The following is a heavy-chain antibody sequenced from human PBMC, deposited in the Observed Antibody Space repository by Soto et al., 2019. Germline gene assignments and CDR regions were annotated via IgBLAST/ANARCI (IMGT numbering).Heavy chain of an antibody. CDR1: GITFGRYA. J-gene: IGHJ6*02. D-gene: IGHD3-3*01. V-gene: IGHV3-30*18. Sequence: GGSLRLSCAASGITFGRYAMHWVRQAPGKGLEGVAVMSFDGSNKYYADSVKGRFTISRDNSKNTLYLQMNSLRAEDTAVYYFAKDLKMGDFWSGSSPYGMDVWGQGTTVTVSS. CDR3: AKDLKMGDFWSGSSPYGMDV. CDR2: MSFDGSNK.